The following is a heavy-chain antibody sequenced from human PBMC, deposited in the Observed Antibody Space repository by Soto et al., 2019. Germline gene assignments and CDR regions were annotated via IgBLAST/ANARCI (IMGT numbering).Heavy chain of an antibody. V-gene: IGHV4-4*07. J-gene: IGHJ4*02. D-gene: IGHD3-22*01. CDR2: IYTSGST. Sequence: SETLSLTCTVSGGSISSYYWSWIRQPAGKGLEWIGRIYTSGSTNYNPSLKSRVTMSVDTSKNQFSLKLSSVTAADTAVYYCAREDDSSGYYEPHFDYWGQGTLVTVSS. CDR1: GGSISSYY. CDR3: AREDDSSGYYEPHFDY.